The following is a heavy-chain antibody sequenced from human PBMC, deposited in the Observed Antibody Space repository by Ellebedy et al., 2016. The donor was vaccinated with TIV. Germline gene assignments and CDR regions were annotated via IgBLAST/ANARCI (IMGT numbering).Heavy chain of an antibody. CDR1: GFTFSSYW. CDR2: INSDGSST. J-gene: IGHJ5*02. CDR3: AREGYCSSTSCYTRGGRGWFNP. Sequence: GESLKISXAASGFTFSSYWMHWVRQAPGKGLVWVSRINSDGSSTSYADSVKGRFTISRDNAKNTLYLQMNSLRAEDTAVYYCAREGYCSSTSCYTRGGRGWFNPWGQGTLVTVSS. D-gene: IGHD2-2*02. V-gene: IGHV3-74*01.